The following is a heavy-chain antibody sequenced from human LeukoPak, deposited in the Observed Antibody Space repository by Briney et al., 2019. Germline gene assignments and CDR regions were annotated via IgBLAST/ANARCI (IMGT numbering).Heavy chain of an antibody. J-gene: IGHJ4*02. CDR2: ISSSSSYI. V-gene: IGHV3-21*01. CDR1: GFTFSSYS. D-gene: IGHD6-13*01. Sequence: PGGSLRLSCAASGFTFSSYSMNWVRQAPEKGLEWVSSISSSSSYIYYADSVKGRFTISRDNAKNSLYLQMNSLRAEDTAVYYCARDMSSWYDYWGQGTLVTVSS. CDR3: ARDMSSWYDY.